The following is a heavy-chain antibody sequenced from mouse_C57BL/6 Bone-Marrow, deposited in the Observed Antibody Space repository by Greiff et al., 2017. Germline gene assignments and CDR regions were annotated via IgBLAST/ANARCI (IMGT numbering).Heavy chain of an antibody. CDR1: GYTFTDYY. J-gene: IGHJ2*01. V-gene: IGHV1-19*01. Sequence: EVQLQQSGPVLVKPGASVKMSCKASGYTFTDYYMNWVKQSHGKSLEWIGVLNPYNGGTSYNQKFKGKATLTVDKSSSTAYMELNSLTSEDSAVYYCARALTYFDYWGQGTTLTVSS. CDR3: ARALTYFDY. CDR2: LNPYNGGT.